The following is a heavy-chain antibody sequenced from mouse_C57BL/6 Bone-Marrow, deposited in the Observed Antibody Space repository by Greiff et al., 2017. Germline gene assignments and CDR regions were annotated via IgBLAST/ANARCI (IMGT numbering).Heavy chain of an antibody. J-gene: IGHJ4*01. CDR1: GYTFTSYW. V-gene: IGHV1-50*01. CDR2: IEPSDSYT. Sequence: VQLQQPGAELVKPGASVKLSCKASGYTFTSYWMHWVKQRPGQGLEWIGEIEPSDSYTNYTQKFKGKATLTVDTSSSTAYMQLSSLTSEDSAVYYCARTLDAMDYWGQGTSVTVSS. CDR3: ARTLDAMDY.